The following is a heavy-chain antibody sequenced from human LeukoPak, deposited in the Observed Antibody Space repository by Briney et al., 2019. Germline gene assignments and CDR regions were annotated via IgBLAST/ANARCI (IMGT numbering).Heavy chain of an antibody. V-gene: IGHV3-20*04. D-gene: IGHD1-26*01. Sequence: GGSLRLSCAASGFTFSSYVMGWVRQAPGKGLEWVSGINWNGGSTGYADSVKGRFTISRDNAKNSLYLQMNSLRAEDTALYYCARLGWELSSAFDIWGQGTMVTVSS. CDR1: GFTFSSYV. CDR3: ARLGWELSSAFDI. J-gene: IGHJ3*02. CDR2: INWNGGST.